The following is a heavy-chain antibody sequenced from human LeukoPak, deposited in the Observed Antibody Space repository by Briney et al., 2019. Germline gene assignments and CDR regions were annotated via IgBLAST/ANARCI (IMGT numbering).Heavy chain of an antibody. CDR2: IYTSGDT. V-gene: IGHV4-61*02. D-gene: IGHD4/OR15-4a*01. CDR1: GGSISSVSYY. J-gene: IGHJ4*02. Sequence: SETLSLTCTVSGGSISSVSYYWSWIRESAGKGLEWIGRIYTSGDTEYNPSLMSRVTVSVDMSRNQFSLKLSSVTAADTAVYFCAQHDYGELDYWGQGTLVTVSS. CDR3: AQHDYGELDY.